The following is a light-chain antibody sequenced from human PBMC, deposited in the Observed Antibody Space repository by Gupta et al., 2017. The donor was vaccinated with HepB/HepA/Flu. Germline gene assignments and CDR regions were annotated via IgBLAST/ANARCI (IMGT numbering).Light chain of an antibody. Sequence: DIVMTQSPLSLPVTPGEPASISCRSSQSLLQSNGDNFLDWYLQKPGQSPQVLIYLGSNRASGVPDKFSGSSSGTAFRLKISRVEAADVGVYYCRQTLQIPRTFGLGTKVEIK. CDR1: QSLLQSNGDNF. CDR3: RQTLQIPRT. V-gene: IGKV2-28*01. CDR2: LGS. J-gene: IGKJ1*01.